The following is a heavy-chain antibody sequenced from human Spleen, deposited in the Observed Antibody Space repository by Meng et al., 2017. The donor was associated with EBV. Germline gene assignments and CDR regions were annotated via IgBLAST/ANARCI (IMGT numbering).Heavy chain of an antibody. Sequence: QVHVVHYAAGVKKPGATVEVSCKASGGTFISYAIGSVRQAPGQGLEWMGGIIPNFGTTNYEQKFQGRVTITADESANTAYMELSSLRSEDTAVYYCVRERGATAVLGYWGQGTLVTVSS. J-gene: IGHJ4*02. CDR1: GGTFISYA. D-gene: IGHD1-26*01. CDR3: VRERGATAVLGY. V-gene: IGHV1-69*01. CDR2: IIPNFGTT.